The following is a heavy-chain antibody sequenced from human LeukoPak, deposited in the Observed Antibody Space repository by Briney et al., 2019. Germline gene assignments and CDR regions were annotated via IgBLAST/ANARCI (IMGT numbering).Heavy chain of an antibody. Sequence: GASVKVSCKASGYSFSTYGISWVRQAPGQGLEWMGWISAYNGNTKYAQKLQGRVTLTTDTSTSTAYMELRSLRSDDTAVYYCARDHRATIFGVIFPDIDYWGQGTLVTVSP. CDR3: ARDHRATIFGVIFPDIDY. D-gene: IGHD3-3*01. V-gene: IGHV1-18*01. CDR1: GYSFSTYG. J-gene: IGHJ4*02. CDR2: ISAYNGNT.